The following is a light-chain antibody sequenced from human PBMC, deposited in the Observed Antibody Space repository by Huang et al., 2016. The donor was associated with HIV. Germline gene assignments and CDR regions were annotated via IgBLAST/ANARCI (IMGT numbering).Light chain of an antibody. J-gene: IGKJ4*01. Sequence: DIQMTQSPSSLSASVGDRISITCRASQTISTFLHWYQQKPGKAPKLLIYAASNLQSGVSSRFSGTGSGTLFTLTVTGLLPDDFATYFCQQTSSVPLTFGGGTKVEMK. V-gene: IGKV1-39*01. CDR1: QTISTF. CDR2: AAS. CDR3: QQTSSVPLT.